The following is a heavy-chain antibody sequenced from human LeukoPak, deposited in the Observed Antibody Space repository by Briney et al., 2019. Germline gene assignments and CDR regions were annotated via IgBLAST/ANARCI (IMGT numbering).Heavy chain of an antibody. CDR3: ARGTLGDPTGDYYYYMDV. V-gene: IGHV3-66*01. CDR2: IYSGGST. CDR1: GFTVSSNY. D-gene: IGHD3-16*01. Sequence: GGSLRLSCAASGFTVSSNYMSWVRQAPGKGLEWVSVIYSGGSTYYADSVKGRFTISRDNSKNTLYLQMNSLRAEDTAVYYCARGTLGDPTGDYYYYMDVWGQGTLVTVSS. J-gene: IGHJ6*03.